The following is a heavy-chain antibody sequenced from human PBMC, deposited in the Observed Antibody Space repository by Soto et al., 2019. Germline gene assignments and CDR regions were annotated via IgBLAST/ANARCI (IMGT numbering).Heavy chain of an antibody. J-gene: IGHJ6*02. V-gene: IGHV4-34*01. CDR2: INHSGST. CDR3: ARVSGIYYYGMDV. Sequence: PSETLSLTCAVYGGSFSGYDWNWIRQPPGKGLEWIGEINHSGSTNYNPSLKSRVTISVDTSKNQFSLKLSSVTAADTAVYYCARVSGIYYYGMDVWGQGTTVTVS. D-gene: IGHD3-10*01. CDR1: GGSFSGYD.